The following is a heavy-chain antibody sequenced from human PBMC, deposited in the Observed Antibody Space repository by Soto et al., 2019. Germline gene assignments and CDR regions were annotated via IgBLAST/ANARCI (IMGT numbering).Heavy chain of an antibody. D-gene: IGHD3-22*01. CDR3: ASGPGHFDTYEEVDSFDI. V-gene: IGHV3-48*03. J-gene: IGHJ3*02. Sequence: EVQLVESGGGLIHPGGSLRLSCTASGFTFNRFEMNWVRQAPGRGLEWVSYISSRSTSIYYADSVKGRFTISRDNAKNSLYLQTNSLRAADTATYYCASGPGHFDTYEEVDSFDIWGRGTLITVS. CDR2: ISSRSTSI. CDR1: GFTFNRFE.